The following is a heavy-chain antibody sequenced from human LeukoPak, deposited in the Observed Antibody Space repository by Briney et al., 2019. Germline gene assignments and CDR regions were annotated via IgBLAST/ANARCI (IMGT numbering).Heavy chain of an antibody. D-gene: IGHD6-6*01. CDR3: ARGRGPARRNYYYMDV. V-gene: IGHV4-30-4*08. J-gene: IGHJ6*03. CDR1: GGSISSGDYY. CDR2: IYYSGST. Sequence: SQTLSLTCTVSGGSISSGDYYWSWIRQPPGKGLEWIGYIYYSGSTYYNPSLKSRVTISVDTSKNQFSLKLSSVTAADTAVYYCARGRGPARRNYYYMDVWGKGTTVTVSS.